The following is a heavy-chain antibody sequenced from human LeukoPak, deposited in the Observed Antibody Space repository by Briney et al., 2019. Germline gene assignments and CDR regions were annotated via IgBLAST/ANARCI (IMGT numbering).Heavy chain of an antibody. J-gene: IGHJ5*02. CDR2: MNPNSGNT. Sequence: ASVKVSCKASGYTFTSYDINWVRQATGQGLEWMGWMNPNSGNTGYAQKFQGRVTMTRNTSISTACMELSSLRSEDTAVYYWARYSSGWYTNWFEPWGQGTLVTVSS. V-gene: IGHV1-8*01. CDR1: GYTFTSYD. CDR3: ARYSSGWYTNWFEP. D-gene: IGHD6-19*01.